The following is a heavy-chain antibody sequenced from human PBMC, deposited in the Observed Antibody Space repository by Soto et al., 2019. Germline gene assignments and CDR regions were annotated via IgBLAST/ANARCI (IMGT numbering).Heavy chain of an antibody. D-gene: IGHD6-13*01. V-gene: IGHV1-3*01. Sequence: ASVKVSCRASGYTFTSYAMHWVRQAPGQRLEWMGWINAGNGNTKYSQKFQGRVTITRDTSASTAYMELSSLRSEDTAVYYCARHCRLAAAGHRAYYGMDVWGQGTTVTVSS. CDR3: ARHCRLAAAGHRAYYGMDV. J-gene: IGHJ6*02. CDR1: GYTFTSYA. CDR2: INAGNGNT.